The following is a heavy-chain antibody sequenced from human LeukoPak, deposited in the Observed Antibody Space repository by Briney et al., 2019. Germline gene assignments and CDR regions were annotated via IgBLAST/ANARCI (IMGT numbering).Heavy chain of an antibody. V-gene: IGHV4-38-2*02. Sequence: SPSLSLTRAVSAYSITSGFSWGWIRQPPGKGLEWIAAISYSGSTNYQSILQSRLTISRDTSNNEFSLRLTSVTAADTAVYYCVREGAVPGIDPWGQGTLVTVSS. CDR2: ISYSGST. CDR1: AYSITSGFS. D-gene: IGHD3-16*01. CDR3: VREGAVPGIDP. J-gene: IGHJ5*02.